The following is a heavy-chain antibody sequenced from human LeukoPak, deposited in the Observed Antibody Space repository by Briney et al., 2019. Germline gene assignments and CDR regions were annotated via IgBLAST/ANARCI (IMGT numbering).Heavy chain of an antibody. CDR3: AKDFLPAALDY. CDR1: GFTFSRYG. V-gene: IGHV3-30*18. CDR2: ISNDGSHQ. Sequence: PGGSLRLSCAASGFTFSRYGMHWVRQAPGKGLEWVAVISNDGSHQYYADSVKGRFTISRDNSKNTLYLQVSSLRVEDTAVYYCAKDFLPAALDYWGQGILVTVSS. J-gene: IGHJ4*02. D-gene: IGHD2-2*01.